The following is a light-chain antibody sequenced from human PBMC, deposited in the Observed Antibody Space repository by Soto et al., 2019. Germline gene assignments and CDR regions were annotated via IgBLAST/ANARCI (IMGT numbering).Light chain of an antibody. Sequence: QSALTQPPSASGSPGQSVTISCTGTNRDVGDYNYVSWYQQHPGKAPKLMIYEVTKRPSGVPDRFSGSKSGNTASLTVAGLQAEDDAHYYCSSYAGSNNLVFGGGTKLTFL. CDR2: EVT. V-gene: IGLV2-8*01. J-gene: IGLJ2*01. CDR1: NRDVGDYNY. CDR3: SSYAGSNNLV.